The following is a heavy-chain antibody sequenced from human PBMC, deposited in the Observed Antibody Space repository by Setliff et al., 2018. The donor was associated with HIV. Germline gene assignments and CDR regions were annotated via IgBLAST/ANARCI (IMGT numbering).Heavy chain of an antibody. D-gene: IGHD3-9*01. V-gene: IGHV3-48*03. CDR2: ISSSGGAT. J-gene: IGHJ2*01. CDR3: VRNSLSYDILTGYSPNWYFDL. CDR1: GFSFSNYA. Sequence: PGGSLRLSCGASGFSFSNYAMTWVRQAPGKGLEWVSSISSSGGATYYADSVKGRFTISRDNAKHSLYLQMNSLRAEDTAVYYCVRNSLSYDILTGYSPNWYFDLWGRGTLVTVSS.